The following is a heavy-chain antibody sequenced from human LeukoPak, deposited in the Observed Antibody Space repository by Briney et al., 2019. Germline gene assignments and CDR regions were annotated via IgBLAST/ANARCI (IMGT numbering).Heavy chain of an antibody. V-gene: IGHV4-38-2*02. Sequence: SGTLSLTCTVSGYSISSGYYWGWIRQPPGKGLEWIGSIYHSGSTYYNPSLKSRVTISVDTSKNQFSLKLSSVTAADTAVYYCARVPQQITIFGVVPYYFDYWGQGTLVTVSS. CDR2: IYHSGST. CDR3: ARVPQQITIFGVVPYYFDY. D-gene: IGHD3-3*01. CDR1: GYSISSGYY. J-gene: IGHJ4*02.